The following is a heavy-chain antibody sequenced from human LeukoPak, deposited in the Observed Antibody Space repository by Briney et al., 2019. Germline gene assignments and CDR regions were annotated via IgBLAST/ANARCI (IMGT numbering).Heavy chain of an antibody. V-gene: IGHV3-66*01. J-gene: IGHJ5*02. CDR1: GFTFSSYG. Sequence: PGGSLRLSCAASGFTFSSYGMSWVRQAPGKGLEWVSVIYSGGSTYYADSVKGRFTISRDNSKNTLYLQMNSLRGEDTAVYYCAGGPKKQLIWGRASNGFDPWGQGTLVTVSS. D-gene: IGHD6-13*01. CDR3: AGGPKKQLIWGRASNGFDP. CDR2: IYSGGST.